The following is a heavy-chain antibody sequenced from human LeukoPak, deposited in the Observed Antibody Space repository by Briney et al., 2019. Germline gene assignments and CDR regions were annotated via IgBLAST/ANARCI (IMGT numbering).Heavy chain of an antibody. CDR1: GFTFGNFW. Sequence: GGSLRLSCAASGFTFGNFWMSWVRQAPGRGLQWVASMKGDGSHIYYVDSVKGRFTISRDNARNSLYLQMNSPRAEDTAVYYCARLFGGVTTFDYWGQGALVTVSS. CDR2: MKGDGSHI. V-gene: IGHV3-7*01. D-gene: IGHD2-8*02. J-gene: IGHJ4*02. CDR3: ARLFGGVTTFDY.